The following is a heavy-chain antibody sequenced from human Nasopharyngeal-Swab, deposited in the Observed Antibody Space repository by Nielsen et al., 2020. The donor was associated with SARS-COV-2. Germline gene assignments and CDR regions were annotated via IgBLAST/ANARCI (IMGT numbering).Heavy chain of an antibody. Sequence: SETLSLTCTVSGGSISSSSYYWGWIRQPPGKGLEWIGSIYYSGSTYYNPSLKSRVTISVDTSKNQFSLKLSSVTAADTVVYYCAGLSQWTLSIDYWGQGTLVTVSS. J-gene: IGHJ4*02. D-gene: IGHD6-19*01. V-gene: IGHV4-39*01. CDR2: IYYSGST. CDR3: AGLSQWTLSIDY. CDR1: GGSISSSSYY.